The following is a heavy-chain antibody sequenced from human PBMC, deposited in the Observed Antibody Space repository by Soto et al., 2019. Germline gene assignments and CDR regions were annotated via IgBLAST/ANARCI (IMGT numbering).Heavy chain of an antibody. Sequence: QVQLVESGGGVVQPGRSLRLSCAASGFTFSSYAMHWVRQAPGKGLEWVAVISYDGSNKYYADSVKGRFTISRDNSKNTLYLQMNSLRAEDTAVYYCARTAPDYGSGSYYVISTAYYYGMDVWGQGTTVTVSS. CDR1: GFTFSSYA. V-gene: IGHV3-30-3*01. CDR2: ISYDGSNK. D-gene: IGHD3-10*01. J-gene: IGHJ6*02. CDR3: ARTAPDYGSGSYYVISTAYYYGMDV.